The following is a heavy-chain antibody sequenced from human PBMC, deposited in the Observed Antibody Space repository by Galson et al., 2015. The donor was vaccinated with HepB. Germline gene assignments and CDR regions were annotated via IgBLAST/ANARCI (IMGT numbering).Heavy chain of an antibody. J-gene: IGHJ3*02. Sequence: SLRLSCAGSGFTFSDYYLSWIRQAPGKGLEWMSYISISSNYTDYADSVKGRFTISRDNAKNSLYLQMNSLRAEDTAVYYCASGEYSSNWFDAFDIWGKGTAVTVSS. CDR2: ISISSNYT. V-gene: IGHV3-11*06. D-gene: IGHD6-13*01. CDR1: GFTFSDYY. CDR3: ASGEYSSNWFDAFDI.